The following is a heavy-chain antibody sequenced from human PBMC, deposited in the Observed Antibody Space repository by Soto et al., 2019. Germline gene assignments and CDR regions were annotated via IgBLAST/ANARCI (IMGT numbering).Heavy chain of an antibody. CDR3: ARATRYFGSFDS. V-gene: IGHV3-53*01. CDR2: IYSGGST. Sequence: EVQLVESGGGLIQPGGSLRLSCAASGFSVSNNYMTWVRQAPGKGLERVSIIYSGGSTYYSESVKGRTTISRDTSKNIVFLQVNSLRAEDTAVYYCARATRYFGSFDSWGQGTLVTVSS. J-gene: IGHJ4*02. D-gene: IGHD3-16*01. CDR1: GFSVSNNY.